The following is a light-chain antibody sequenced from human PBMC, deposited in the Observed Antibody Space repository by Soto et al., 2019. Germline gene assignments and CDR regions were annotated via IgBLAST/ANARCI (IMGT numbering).Light chain of an antibody. J-gene: IGKJ4*01. CDR1: QGISSA. CDR3: QQFNTFPLT. Sequence: AIPLTQSPSSLSASVGDRVTITCRASQGISSALAWYQQRPGKAPKLLIYDASTLESGVPSRFRGSGSGTDFTLTVTSLQPEDFSTYYCQQFNTFPLTFGGGTKVEIK. V-gene: IGKV1-13*02. CDR2: DAS.